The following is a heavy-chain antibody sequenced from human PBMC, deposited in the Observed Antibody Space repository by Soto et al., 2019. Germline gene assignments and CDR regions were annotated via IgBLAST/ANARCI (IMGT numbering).Heavy chain of an antibody. Sequence: GGSLRLSCAASGFTFSSYAMSWVRQAPGKGLEWVSAISGSGGSTYYADSVKGRFTISRDNSKNTLYLQMNSLRAEDTAVYYCAKDPGFGYRIAAAGTDWFDPWGQGTLVTVSS. CDR3: AKDPGFGYRIAAAGTDWFDP. CDR1: GFTFSSYA. V-gene: IGHV3-23*01. D-gene: IGHD6-13*01. CDR2: ISGSGGST. J-gene: IGHJ5*02.